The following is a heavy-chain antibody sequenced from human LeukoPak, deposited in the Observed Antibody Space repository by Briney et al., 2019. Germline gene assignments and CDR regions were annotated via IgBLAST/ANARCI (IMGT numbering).Heavy chain of an antibody. CDR3: ATDMYSSGWLSLNWFDP. D-gene: IGHD6-19*01. J-gene: IGHJ5*02. Sequence: GRSLRLSCAASGFTFSSYAMHWVRQAPGKGLEWVAVISYDGSNKYYTDSVKGRFTISRDNSKNTLYLQMNSLRAEDTAVYYCATDMYSSGWLSLNWFDPWGQGTLVTVSS. CDR1: GFTFSSYA. V-gene: IGHV3-30*04. CDR2: ISYDGSNK.